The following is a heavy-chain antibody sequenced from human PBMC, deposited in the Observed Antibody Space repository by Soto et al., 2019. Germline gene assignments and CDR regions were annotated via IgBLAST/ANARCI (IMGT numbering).Heavy chain of an antibody. J-gene: IGHJ6*02. D-gene: IGHD6-6*01. CDR1: GGSVSSGSYY. CDR2: IYYSGST. V-gene: IGHV4-61*01. Sequence: SETLSLTCTVSGGSVSSGSYYWSWIRQPPGKGLEWIGYIYYSGSTNYNPSLKSRVTISVDTSKNQFSLKLSSVTAADTAVYYCARVYSSSYDYYYGMDVWGQGTTVTVSS. CDR3: ARVYSSSYDYYYGMDV.